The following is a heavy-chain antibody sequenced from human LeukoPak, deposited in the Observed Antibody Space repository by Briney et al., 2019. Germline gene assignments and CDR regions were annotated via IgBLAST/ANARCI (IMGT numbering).Heavy chain of an antibody. CDR3: ARVGRGDHTWGSYYCDH. CDR2: ISSSGST. Sequence: PSETLSLTCTVPGDSFSSYHWSWLRQPPGKGLEWIGYISSSGSTSYNPSLKSRVTISVDTSKNQFSLKLRSVTAADTAVYYCARVGRGDHTWGSYYCDHWGQGTLVSVSS. CDR1: GDSFSSYH. V-gene: IGHV4-59*13. J-gene: IGHJ4*02. D-gene: IGHD3-16*01.